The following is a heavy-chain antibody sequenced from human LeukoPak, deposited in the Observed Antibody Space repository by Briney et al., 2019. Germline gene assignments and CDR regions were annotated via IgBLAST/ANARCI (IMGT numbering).Heavy chain of an antibody. D-gene: IGHD3-10*01. V-gene: IGHV3-7*01. CDR2: IKQDGSEK. J-gene: IGHJ3*02. CDR1: GFTFSSYW. Sequence: PGGSLRLSCAASGFTFSSYWMSWVRQAPGKGLEWVANIKQDGSEKYYVDSVKGRFTISRDNAKNSLYPQMNSLRAEDTAVYYCARVLLWFGGPIDAFDIWGQGTMVTVSS. CDR3: ARVLLWFGGPIDAFDI.